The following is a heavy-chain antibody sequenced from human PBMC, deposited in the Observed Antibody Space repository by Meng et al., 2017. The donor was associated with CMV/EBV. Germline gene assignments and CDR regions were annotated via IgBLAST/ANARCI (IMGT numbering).Heavy chain of an antibody. D-gene: IGHD5-18*01. V-gene: IGHV3-7*03. Sequence: GFNFSSDWMSWVRQDPGKGLEWVANIKQDGSEKYYVDSVKGRFTISRDNAKNSLYLQMNSLRAEDTAVYYCARAHAYSYGSLYYFDYWGQGSLVTVSS. CDR3: ARAHAYSYGSLYYFDY. J-gene: IGHJ4*02. CDR1: GFNFSSDW. CDR2: IKQDGSEK.